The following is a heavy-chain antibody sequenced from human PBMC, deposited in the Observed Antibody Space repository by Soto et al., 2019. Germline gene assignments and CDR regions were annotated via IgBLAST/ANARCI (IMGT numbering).Heavy chain of an antibody. CDR3: ARILNTATVTDPDY. D-gene: IGHD5-18*01. CDR2: IYPGDSDT. J-gene: IGHJ4*02. Sequence: GESLKISCKASGYSFTSYWIAWVRQMPGKGLEWMGIIYPGDSDTRYSPSFQGQVTISADKSISTAYLQWSSLKASDTAMYYCARILNTATVTDPDYWGQGTLGTVSS. CDR1: GYSFTSYW. V-gene: IGHV5-51*01.